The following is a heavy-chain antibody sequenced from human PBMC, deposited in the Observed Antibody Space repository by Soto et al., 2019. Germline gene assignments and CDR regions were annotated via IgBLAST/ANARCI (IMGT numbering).Heavy chain of an antibody. CDR2: ISWNSGSI. V-gene: IGHV3-9*01. Sequence: GGSLRLSCAASGFTFDDYAMHWVRQAPGKGLEWVSGISWNSGSIGYADSVKGRFTISGDNAKNSLYLQMNSLRAEDTAIYYCARGGYYDSSGARNYHYYGMDVWGQGTTVTVSS. J-gene: IGHJ6*02. CDR3: ARGGYYDSSGARNYHYYGMDV. CDR1: GFTFDDYA. D-gene: IGHD3-22*01.